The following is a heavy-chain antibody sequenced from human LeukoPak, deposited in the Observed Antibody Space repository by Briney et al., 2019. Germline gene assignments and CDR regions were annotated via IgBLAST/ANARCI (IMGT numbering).Heavy chain of an antibody. CDR3: ARDGVLGNAFDI. Sequence: SQTLSLTCTVSGGSISSGGYYWSWIRQHPGTGLEWIGYIYYSGSTYYNPSLKSRVTISVDTSKNQFSLKLSSVTAADTAVYYCARDGVLGNAFDIWGQGTMVTVSS. CDR2: IYYSGST. J-gene: IGHJ3*02. D-gene: IGHD3-3*02. CDR1: GGSISSGGYY. V-gene: IGHV4-31*03.